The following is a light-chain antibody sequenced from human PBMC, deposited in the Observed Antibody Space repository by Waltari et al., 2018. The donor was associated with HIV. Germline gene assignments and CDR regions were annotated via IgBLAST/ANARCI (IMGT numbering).Light chain of an antibody. Sequence: DIQMTQSPSSLSASVGDRVNITCPASQSISSYLNWYQQKPGKAPTLLIYAASSVQSGDASRFRDSETGTDFTLIISSVQLEHLATYYAQQSYGSSYPFGQGTNLEIK. CDR1: QSISSY. V-gene: IGKV1-39*01. CDR3: QQSYGSSYP. J-gene: IGKJ2*01. CDR2: AAS.